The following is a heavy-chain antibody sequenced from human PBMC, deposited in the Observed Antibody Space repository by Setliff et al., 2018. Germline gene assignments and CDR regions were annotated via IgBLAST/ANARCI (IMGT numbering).Heavy chain of an antibody. V-gene: IGHV1-2*02. J-gene: IGHJ4*02. D-gene: IGHD1-26*01. CDR2: INPNRDDT. CDR3: ARDGSAFFYQN. CDR1: GYTFTGSF. Sequence: ASVKVSCKASGYTFTGSFIHWVRQAPGQGFEWLGWINPNRDDTKYAQKFQHRILMAKDTSLNTVYVELSSLRSDDTATYYCARDGSAFFYQNWGQGSLVTVSS.